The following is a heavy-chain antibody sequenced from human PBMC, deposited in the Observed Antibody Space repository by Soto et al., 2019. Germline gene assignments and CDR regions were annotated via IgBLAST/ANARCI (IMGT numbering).Heavy chain of an antibody. V-gene: IGHV1-69*02. D-gene: IGHD2-15*01. Sequence: SVKVSCKASGGTFSSYTISWVRQAPGQGLEWMGRIIPILGIANYAQKFQGRVTITADKSTSTAYMELSSLRSEDTAVYYCASDEVVVAATNPDWGQGTLVTVSS. CDR3: ASDEVVVAATNPD. J-gene: IGHJ4*02. CDR2: IIPILGIA. CDR1: GGTFSSYT.